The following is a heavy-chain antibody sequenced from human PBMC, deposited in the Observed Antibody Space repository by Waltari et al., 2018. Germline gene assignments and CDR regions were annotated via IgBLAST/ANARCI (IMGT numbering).Heavy chain of an antibody. V-gene: IGHV7-4-1*02. J-gene: IGHJ4*02. Sequence: QVQVVQSGSELKKPGASVTVSCTASGYPFTDYPINWVRQAPGQGVEWMGWVNTNTGNPTYAQGFTGRFVFSLDTSVTTAYLQISSLKSEDTAVYYCAREHRFYWHIDNWGQGTLVTVSS. D-gene: IGHD3-9*01. CDR2: VNTNTGNP. CDR3: AREHRFYWHIDN. CDR1: GYPFTDYP.